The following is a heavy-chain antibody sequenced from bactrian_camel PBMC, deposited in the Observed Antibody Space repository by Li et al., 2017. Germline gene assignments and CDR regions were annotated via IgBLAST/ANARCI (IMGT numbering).Heavy chain of an antibody. CDR1: KLTNR. D-gene: IGHD2*01. Sequence: HVQLVESGGGSVQAGGSLSLSCTASKLTNRMGWFRQAPGKEREGVAAIGTDGITMYADSVKGRFTISRNRDENSLFLQMNSLKPEDTAVYYCAADWMSSGRYCELSHRTPDRAVWGQGTQVTVSS. V-gene: IGHV3S53*01. CDR3: AADWMSSGRYCELSHRTPDRAV. J-gene: IGHJ4*01. CDR2: IGTDGIT.